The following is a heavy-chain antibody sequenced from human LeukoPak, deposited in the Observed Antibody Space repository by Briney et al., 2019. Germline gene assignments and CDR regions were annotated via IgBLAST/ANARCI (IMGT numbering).Heavy chain of an antibody. V-gene: IGHV3-64*02. J-gene: IGHJ4*02. D-gene: IGHD3-22*01. CDR2: ISSNGDST. CDR3: ARANRRDSSPFYFDY. Sequence: GGSLRLSCAASGFTFSSYGMHWVRQAPGKGLEYVSAISSNGDSTYYADSVRDRFTISRDNSKNTLYLQMGSLRAEDMAMYYCARANRRDSSPFYFDYWGQGTLVTVSS. CDR1: GFTFSSYG.